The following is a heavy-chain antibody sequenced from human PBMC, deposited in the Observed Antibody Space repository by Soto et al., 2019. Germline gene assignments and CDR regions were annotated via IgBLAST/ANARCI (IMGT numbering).Heavy chain of an antibody. CDR2: IYYSGST. D-gene: IGHD3-10*01. Sequence: SETLSLTCTVSGGSISSGDYYWSWIRQPPGKGLEWIGYIYYSGSTYYNPSLKSRVTISVDTSKNQFSLKLSSVTAADTAVYYCARNYYGSGSYTFDYWGQGTLVTVSS. CDR1: GGSISSGDYY. J-gene: IGHJ4*02. CDR3: ARNYYGSGSYTFDY. V-gene: IGHV4-30-4*01.